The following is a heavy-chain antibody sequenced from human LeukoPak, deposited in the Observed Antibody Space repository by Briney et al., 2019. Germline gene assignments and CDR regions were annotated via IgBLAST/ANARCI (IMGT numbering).Heavy chain of an antibody. Sequence: GGSLGLSCAASGLTVDSNYLSWVRQAPGKGLEWVSTIYTGGNTYYAASVKGRFTISRDFSKNTVFLHMNSLRAEDTAMYYCARGDDSGYYDYFDYWGQGALVTVSS. J-gene: IGHJ4*02. CDR1: GLTVDSNY. V-gene: IGHV3-53*01. CDR3: ARGDDSGYYDYFDY. D-gene: IGHD3-22*01. CDR2: IYTGGNT.